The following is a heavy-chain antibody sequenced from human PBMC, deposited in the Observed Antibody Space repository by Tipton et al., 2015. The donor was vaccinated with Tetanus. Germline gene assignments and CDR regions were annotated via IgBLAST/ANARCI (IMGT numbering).Heavy chain of an antibody. Sequence: QLVQSGAEVKEPGASVRVPCKTSGYTFTNNGISWVRQAPGQGLEWMGTILPIFGTTNYAQKFQGRVTITADKSTRTVYMELSSLRSGDTAIYYCARDYDGSEPYDYWGQGTLVTVSS. V-gene: IGHV1-69*06. CDR3: ARDYDGSEPYDY. CDR2: ILPIFGTT. CDR1: GYTFTNNG. J-gene: IGHJ4*01. D-gene: IGHD3-10*01.